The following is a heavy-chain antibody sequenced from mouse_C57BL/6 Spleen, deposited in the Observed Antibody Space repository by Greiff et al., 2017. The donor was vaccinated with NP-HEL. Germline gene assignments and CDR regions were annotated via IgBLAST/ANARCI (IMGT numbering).Heavy chain of an antibody. CDR2: INPYNGGT. D-gene: IGHD1-1*01. Sequence: EVKLVESGPVLVKPGASVKMSCKASGYTFTDYYMNWVKQSHGKSLEWIGVINPYNGGTSYNEKFKGKATLTVDKSSSTAYMELNSLTSEDSAVYYCARGGTTVVAHFDYWGQGTTRTVSS. V-gene: IGHV1-19*01. CDR1: GYTFTDYY. CDR3: ARGGTTVVAHFDY. J-gene: IGHJ2*01.